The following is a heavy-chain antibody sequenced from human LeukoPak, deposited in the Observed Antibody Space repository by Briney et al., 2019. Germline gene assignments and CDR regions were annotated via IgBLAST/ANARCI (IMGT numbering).Heavy chain of an antibody. J-gene: IGHJ4*02. Sequence: SATVSCTASGDTFRRYAINWVRQAPGQGLEWMGGVIPMFVSTIYAQKFQGRVTMTTHESTSTAYMGLRSLMSDDTAVYYCARGHAAPCDSRGQGTLGTVSS. V-gene: IGHV1-69*05. CDR2: VIPMFVST. D-gene: IGHD6-6*01. CDR1: GDTFRRYA. CDR3: ARGHAAPCDS.